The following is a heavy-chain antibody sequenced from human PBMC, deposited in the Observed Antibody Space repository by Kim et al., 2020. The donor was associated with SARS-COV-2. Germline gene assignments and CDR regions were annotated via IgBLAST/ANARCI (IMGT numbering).Heavy chain of an antibody. CDR1: GFTFDDYA. V-gene: IGHV3-9*01. CDR2: ISWNSGSI. D-gene: IGHD5-18*01. J-gene: IGHJ4*02. CDR3: AKDTNGYSYGYFGY. Sequence: GGSLRLSCAASGFTFDDYAMHWVRQAPGKGLEWVLGISWNSGSIGYADSVKGRFTISRDNAKNSLYLQMNSLRAEDTALYYCAKDTNGYSYGYFGYCGQGTLGTVSS.